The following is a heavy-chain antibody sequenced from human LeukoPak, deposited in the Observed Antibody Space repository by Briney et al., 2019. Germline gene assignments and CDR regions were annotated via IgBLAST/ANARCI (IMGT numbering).Heavy chain of an antibody. V-gene: IGHV4-34*01. Sequence: TSETLSLTCAVYGGSFSGYYWSWIRQPPGKGLEWIGEINHSGSTNYNPSLKSRVTISVDTSKNQFSLKLSSVTAADTAVFSCARGITMVRKVFDPWGQGTLVTVSS. D-gene: IGHD3-10*01. J-gene: IGHJ5*02. CDR3: ARGITMVRKVFDP. CDR2: INHSGST. CDR1: GGSFSGYY.